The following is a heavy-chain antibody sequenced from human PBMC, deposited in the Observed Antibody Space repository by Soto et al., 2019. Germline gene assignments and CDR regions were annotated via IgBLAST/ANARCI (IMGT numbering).Heavy chain of an antibody. CDR2: ITPSSGSI. Sequence: QVHLVQSGAEVKKPGASVRVSCTASEDTFNNYYLHWIRQAPGQGLEWLGVITPSSGSIIYGPKFQGRVTFSRNTSASAVYMDLRGLTSEDAAIYYCGRVKIALVRGLDYWGQGSLVTVSS. V-gene: IGHV1-46*02. CDR1: EDTFNNYY. D-gene: IGHD3-10*01. CDR3: GRVKIALVRGLDY. J-gene: IGHJ4*02.